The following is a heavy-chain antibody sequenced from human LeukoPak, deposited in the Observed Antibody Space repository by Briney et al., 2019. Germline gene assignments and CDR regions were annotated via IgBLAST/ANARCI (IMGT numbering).Heavy chain of an antibody. J-gene: IGHJ6*02. CDR2: IKSETDGGTT. CDR3: TTVSWAYCGGDCYPPYYGMDV. Sequence: GGSLRLSCAASGLTFRNAWMSWVRQAPGKGLEWVGRIKSETDGGTTDYAAPVKGRFTISRDDSKNTLYLHINSLKTEDTAVYYCTTVSWAYCGGDCYPPYYGMDVWGQGTTVTVSS. D-gene: IGHD2-21*02. V-gene: IGHV3-15*01. CDR1: GLTFRNAW.